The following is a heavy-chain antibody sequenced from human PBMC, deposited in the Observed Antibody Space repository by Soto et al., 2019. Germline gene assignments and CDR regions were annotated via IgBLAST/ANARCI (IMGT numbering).Heavy chain of an antibody. CDR3: ARATHTGYSSSWTDFDY. V-gene: IGHV4-59*01. D-gene: IGHD6-13*01. J-gene: IGHJ4*02. Sequence: TLSLTCTVSGGPISSYYWSWIRQPPGKGLGWIGYIYYSGSTNYNPSLKSRVTISVDTSKNQFSLKLSSVTAADTAVYYCARATHTGYSSSWTDFDYWGQGTLVTVSS. CDR1: GGPISSYY. CDR2: IYYSGST.